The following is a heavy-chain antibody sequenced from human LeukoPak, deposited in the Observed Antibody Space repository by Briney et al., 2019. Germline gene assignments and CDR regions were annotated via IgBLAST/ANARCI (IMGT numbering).Heavy chain of an antibody. J-gene: IGHJ4*02. CDR1: GGTFSSYA. Sequence: ASVKVSCKASGGTFSSYAISRVRQAPGQGLEWMGRIIPILGIANYAQKFQGRVTITADKSTSTAYMELSSLRSEDTAVYYCARGYYYDSSGYPGWGQGTLVTVSS. CDR2: IIPILGIA. CDR3: ARGYYYDSSGYPG. V-gene: IGHV1-69*04. D-gene: IGHD3-22*01.